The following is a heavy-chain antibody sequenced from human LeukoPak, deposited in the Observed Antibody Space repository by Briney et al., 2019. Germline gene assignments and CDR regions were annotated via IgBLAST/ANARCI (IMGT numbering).Heavy chain of an antibody. CDR3: ARDPKNNYFDY. Sequence: GGSLRLSCAASGFTFSSSWMNWVRHAPGKGLVWVSRINTDGSSTTYADSVKGRFTLSRDNARNTLFLQMNSLRAEDTAVYYCARDPKNNYFDYWGQGTLVTVSS. J-gene: IGHJ4*02. CDR2: INTDGSST. V-gene: IGHV3-74*01. CDR1: GFTFSSSW.